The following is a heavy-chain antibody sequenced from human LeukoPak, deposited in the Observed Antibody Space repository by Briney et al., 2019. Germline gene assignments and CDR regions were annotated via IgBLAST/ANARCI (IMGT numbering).Heavy chain of an antibody. CDR3: ARDPKVIVVPDSRNDRNDP. D-gene: IGHD1-1*01. Sequence: ASVKVSCKASGGTFSSYAINWVRQAPGQGLEWMGRIIPIFPKTDYAQKFQGRVTITADKSTSTAYLELSSLSSEDTAVYYCARDPKVIVVPDSRNDRNDPWGQGTLVTVSS. CDR2: IIPIFPKT. V-gene: IGHV1-69*04. CDR1: GGTFSSYA. J-gene: IGHJ5*02.